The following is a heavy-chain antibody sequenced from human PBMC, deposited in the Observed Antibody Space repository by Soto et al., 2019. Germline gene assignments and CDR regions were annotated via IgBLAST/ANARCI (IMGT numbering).Heavy chain of an antibody. J-gene: IGHJ3*02. CDR2: ISSSSSYI. Sequence: PGGSLRLSCAASGFTFSSYSMNWVRQAPGKGLEWVSSISSSSSYIYYADSVKGRFTISRDNAKNSLYLQMNSLRAEDTAVYYCASELRKSGYDQTFDIWGQGTMVTVSS. CDR3: ASELRKSGYDQTFDI. V-gene: IGHV3-21*01. D-gene: IGHD5-12*01. CDR1: GFTFSSYS.